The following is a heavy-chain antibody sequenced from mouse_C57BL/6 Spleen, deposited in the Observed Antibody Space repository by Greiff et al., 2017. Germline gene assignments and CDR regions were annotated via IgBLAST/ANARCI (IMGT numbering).Heavy chain of an antibody. Sequence: QVQLQQSGPGLVQPSQSLSITCTVSGFSLTSYGVHWVRQSPGKGLEWLGVIWSGGSTDYNAAFISRLSISKDNSKSQVFFKMNSLQADDTAIYYCARLYDYDGGYAMDYWGQGTSVTVSS. CDR3: ARLYDYDGGYAMDY. J-gene: IGHJ4*01. D-gene: IGHD2-4*01. CDR2: IWSGGST. CDR1: GFSLTSYG. V-gene: IGHV2-2*01.